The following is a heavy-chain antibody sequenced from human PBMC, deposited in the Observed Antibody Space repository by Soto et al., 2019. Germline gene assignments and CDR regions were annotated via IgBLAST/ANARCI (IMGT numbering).Heavy chain of an antibody. CDR3: ARLSSSSDYYYGMDV. D-gene: IGHD6-6*01. CDR1: GYSFTSYW. V-gene: IGHV5-10-1*01. J-gene: IGHJ6*02. CDR2: IDPSDSYT. Sequence: PGESLKISCKGSGYSFTSYWISWVRQMPGKGLEWMGRIDPSDSYTNYSPSFQGHVTISADKSISTAYLQWSSLKAPDTAMYYCARLSSSSDYYYGMDVWGQGTTVTVSS.